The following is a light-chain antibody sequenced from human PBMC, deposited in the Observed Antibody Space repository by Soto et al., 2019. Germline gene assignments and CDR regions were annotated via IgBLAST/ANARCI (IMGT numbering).Light chain of an antibody. J-gene: IGKJ3*01. CDR1: QSISSW. Sequence: DIQMTQSPATLSASLGDRATITCRASQSISSWLAWYQQKPGKAPKLLIYKASSLASGVPSRFSGSGSGTEFPLTISSLQPDDFATYYCQQYNSYPFTFGPGTKVDIK. CDR2: KAS. CDR3: QQYNSYPFT. V-gene: IGKV1-5*03.